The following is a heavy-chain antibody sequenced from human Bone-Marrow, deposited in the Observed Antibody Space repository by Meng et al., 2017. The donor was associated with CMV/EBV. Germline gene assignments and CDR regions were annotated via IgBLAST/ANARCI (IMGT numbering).Heavy chain of an antibody. Sequence: ASVKVSCKVSGYTLTELSMHWVRQAPGKGLEWMGGFDPEDGETIYAQKFQGRVTMTEDTSTDTAYMELSSLRSEDTAVYYCARVEINHSSSWYGDIINKFDYWGQGTLVTVSS. J-gene: IGHJ4*02. V-gene: IGHV1-24*01. CDR3: ARVEINHSSSWYGDIINKFDY. D-gene: IGHD6-13*01. CDR1: GYTLTELS. CDR2: FDPEDGET.